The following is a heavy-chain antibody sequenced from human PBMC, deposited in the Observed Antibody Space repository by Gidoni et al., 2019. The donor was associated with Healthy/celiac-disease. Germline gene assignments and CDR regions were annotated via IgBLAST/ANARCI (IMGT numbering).Heavy chain of an antibody. CDR2: LDPEDGET. CDR3: ATDCSGASCYTDAFDI. D-gene: IGHD2-15*01. V-gene: IGHV1-24*01. CDR1: GYTLTEVA. Sequence: QVQLVQSGAEVKKPGAAGKVACKGAGYTLTEVAMHWVRQAPGIGLEWMGGLDPEDGETIYAQKFQGRVTMTEDTSTDTAYMELSSLRSEDTAVYYCATDCSGASCYTDAFDIWGQGTMVTVSS. J-gene: IGHJ3*02.